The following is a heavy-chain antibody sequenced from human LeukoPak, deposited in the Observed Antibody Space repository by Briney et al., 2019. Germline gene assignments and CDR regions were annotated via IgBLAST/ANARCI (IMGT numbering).Heavy chain of an antibody. D-gene: IGHD6-19*01. J-gene: IGHJ4*02. CDR2: INAGNGNT. Sequence: ASVKVSCKASGYTFTSYAMHWVRQAPGQRLEWMGWINAGNGNTKYSQKFQGRVTITRDTSASTAYMELSSLRSEDTAVYYCARVRMWLVPTALDYWGQGTLVTVSS. CDR1: GYTFTSYA. V-gene: IGHV1-3*01. CDR3: ARVRMWLVPTALDY.